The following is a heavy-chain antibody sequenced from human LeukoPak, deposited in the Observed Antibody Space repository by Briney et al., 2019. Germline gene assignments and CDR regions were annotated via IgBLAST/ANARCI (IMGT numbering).Heavy chain of an antibody. V-gene: IGHV1-3*03. Sequence: ASVKVSCKASGYTFTIYAIHWVRQAPGQRLEWMGWINAGNGNTKYSQELQGRVTITRDTSASTAYMELSSLRSEDMAVYYCARGYTNQISNWFDAWGQGTLVTVSS. CDR3: ARGYTNQISNWFDA. D-gene: IGHD2-8*01. J-gene: IGHJ5*02. CDR2: INAGNGNT. CDR1: GYTFTIYA.